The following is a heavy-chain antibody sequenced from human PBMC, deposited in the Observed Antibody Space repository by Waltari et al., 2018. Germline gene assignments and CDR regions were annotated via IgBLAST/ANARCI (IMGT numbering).Heavy chain of an antibody. Sequence: QVQLVQSGAEVKKPGASVKVSCKASGYTFTGYYMHWVRQAPGQGLEWMGWINPNSGRTNYAQKFQGRVTMTRDKSSSTAYMELSRLRSDDTAVYYCARGGQLWFRENDAFDIWGQGTMVTVSS. CDR1: GYTFTGYY. CDR2: INPNSGRT. CDR3: ARGGQLWFRENDAFDI. J-gene: IGHJ3*02. V-gene: IGHV1-2*02. D-gene: IGHD3-10*01.